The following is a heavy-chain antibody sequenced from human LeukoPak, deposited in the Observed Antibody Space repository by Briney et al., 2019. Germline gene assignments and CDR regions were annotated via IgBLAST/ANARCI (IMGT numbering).Heavy chain of an antibody. CDR1: VGSLSSYY. J-gene: IGHJ5*02. V-gene: IGHV4-59*01. D-gene: IGHD2-15*01. Sequence: SETLSLTCTVSVGSLSSYYWSWMRQPPGKGLEWMGYIYYSGSTNYNPSLKSRVTISVDTSKNQFNLKLRAVTAADTAVYYGARDWSRGGSFYGWLDPWGQGTLVTVSS. CDR3: ARDWSRGGSFYGWLDP. CDR2: IYYSGST.